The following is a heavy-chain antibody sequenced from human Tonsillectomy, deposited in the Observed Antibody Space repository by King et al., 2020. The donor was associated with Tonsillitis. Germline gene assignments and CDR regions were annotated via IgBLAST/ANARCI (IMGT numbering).Heavy chain of an antibody. CDR1: VDSISTGTHY. J-gene: IGHJ4*02. CDR3: AVGRQPMGLDY. Sequence: QLQESGPGLVKPSQTLSPTCSVSVDSISTGTHYWSWFPQSAGKGLEGIGRMYTYGENRYNPSLKVRVTISLDTPENQFSLNLTSVTAADTAVYYCAVGRQPMGLDYWGQGTLVTVSS. D-gene: IGHD3-16*01. CDR2: MYTYGEN. V-gene: IGHV4-61*02.